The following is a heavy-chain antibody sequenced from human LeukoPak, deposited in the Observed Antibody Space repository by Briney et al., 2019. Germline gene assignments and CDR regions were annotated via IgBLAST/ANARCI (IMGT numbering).Heavy chain of an antibody. V-gene: IGHV4-4*07. D-gene: IGHD6-13*01. Sequence: SETLSLTCTVSGGSISSYYWSWIRQPAGKGLEWIGRIYTSGSTNYNPSLKSRVTMSVDTSKNQFSLKLRPVTAADTAVYYCAREWGSSWYVDYWGQGTLVTVSS. J-gene: IGHJ4*02. CDR1: GGSISSYY. CDR2: IYTSGST. CDR3: AREWGSSWYVDY.